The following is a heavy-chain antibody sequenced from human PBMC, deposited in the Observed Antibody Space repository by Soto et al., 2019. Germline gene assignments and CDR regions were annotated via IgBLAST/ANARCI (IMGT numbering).Heavy chain of an antibody. D-gene: IGHD3-3*01. CDR3: ARDRIAITIFGVVKYGMDV. Sequence: PSETLCLTWTVSGGSVSSGSYYWGWLRQPPGKGLDWIVYIYYSGSTNYNPSLKTRVTISVDTSKNQFSLKLSSVTAADTAVYYCARDRIAITIFGVVKYGMDVWGQGTTVTVSS. CDR2: IYYSGST. CDR1: GGSVSSGSYY. J-gene: IGHJ6*02. V-gene: IGHV4-61*01.